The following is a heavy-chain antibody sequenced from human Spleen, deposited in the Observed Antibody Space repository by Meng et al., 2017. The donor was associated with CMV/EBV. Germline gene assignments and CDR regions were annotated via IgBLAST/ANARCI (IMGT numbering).Heavy chain of an antibody. CDR2: IYYSGST. V-gene: IGHV4-59*01. CDR3: AREWGQHLDY. D-gene: IGHD3-16*01. Sequence: GSLRLSCTVSGGSISSYYWSWIRQPPGKGLEWLGYIYYSGSTKYNPSLKSRVTISIDTSKNQFSLKLSSVTAADTAVYYCAREWGQHLDYWGQGTLVTVSS. CDR1: GGSISSYY. J-gene: IGHJ4*02.